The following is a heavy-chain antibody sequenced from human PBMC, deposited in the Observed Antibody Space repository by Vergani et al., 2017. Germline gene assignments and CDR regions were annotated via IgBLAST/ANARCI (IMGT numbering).Heavy chain of an antibody. V-gene: IGHV4-39*02. CDR2: ISSSGSP. CDR3: ARPVGPSAIADGYHV. CDR1: GDSISRSHYY. Sequence: QLQLQESGPGLVKPSETLSLSCRVSGDSISRSHYYWGFIRQPPGKGLEWIGSISSSGSPYYTPTLKSRLAFSVDTSKNPFSLRLESVTATDTGMYYCARPVGPSAIADGYHVWGQGTMVTVS. D-gene: IGHD3-10*01. J-gene: IGHJ3*01.